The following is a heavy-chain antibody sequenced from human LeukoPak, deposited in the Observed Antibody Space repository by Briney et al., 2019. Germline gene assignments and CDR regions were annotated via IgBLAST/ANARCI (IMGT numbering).Heavy chain of an antibody. CDR1: GGSFSGYY. CDR2: INHSGST. J-gene: IGHJ4*02. CDR3: ASGHYYDFWSGSIPHYFDY. Sequence: SETLSLTCAVYGGSFSGYYWSWIRQPAGKGLEWIGEINHSGSTNYNPSLKSRVTTSVDTSKNQFSLKLSSVTAADTAVYYCASGHYYDFWSGSIPHYFDYWGQGTLVTVSS. D-gene: IGHD3-3*01. V-gene: IGHV4-34*01.